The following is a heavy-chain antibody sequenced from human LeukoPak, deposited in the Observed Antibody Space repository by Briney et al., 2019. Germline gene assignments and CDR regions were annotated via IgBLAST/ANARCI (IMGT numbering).Heavy chain of an antibody. V-gene: IGHV3-23*01. CDR1: GFSFGNYA. CDR2: ISTGGSR. Sequence: GGSLRLSCAGSGFSFGNYAMNWVRQAPGKGLEWVSGISTGGSRYYADSVKGRFSISRDNSKNTLYLQMNSLGVEDTAVYYCAKVLSRQYGSGSYPFDYWGQGTLVTVSS. D-gene: IGHD3-10*01. J-gene: IGHJ4*02. CDR3: AKVLSRQYGSGSYPFDY.